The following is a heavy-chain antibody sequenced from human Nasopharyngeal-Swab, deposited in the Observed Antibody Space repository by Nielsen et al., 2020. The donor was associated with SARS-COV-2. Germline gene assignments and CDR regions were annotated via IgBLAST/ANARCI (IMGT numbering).Heavy chain of an antibody. CDR2: IYSGGST. V-gene: IGHV3-53*01. CDR3: ARGDPYYYGMGV. J-gene: IGHJ6*02. Sequence: WIRQPPGKGLEWVSVIYSGGSTYYADSVKGRFTISRDNSKNTLYLQMNSLRAEDTAVYYCARGDPYYYGMGVWGQGTTVTVSS.